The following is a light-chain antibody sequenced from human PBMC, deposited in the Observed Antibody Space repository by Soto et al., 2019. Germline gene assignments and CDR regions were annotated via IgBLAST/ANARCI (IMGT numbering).Light chain of an antibody. Sequence: IVMTQSPATLSVSPGERATLSCRASQSVGTDLAWYQQKPGQAPRRLIYGASTRATGIPARFSGSGSGTEFTLTIHSLQSEDLAVYYCHQYNDWPRFTFGPGTKVEIK. V-gene: IGKV3-15*01. CDR1: QSVGTD. J-gene: IGKJ3*01. CDR3: HQYNDWPRFT. CDR2: GAS.